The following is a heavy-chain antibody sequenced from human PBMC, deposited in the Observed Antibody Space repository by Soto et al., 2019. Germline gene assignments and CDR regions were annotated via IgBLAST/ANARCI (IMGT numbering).Heavy chain of an antibody. CDR2: IYWDDDK. V-gene: IGHV2-5*02. Sequence: SGPTLENHTQTLTLTCTFSGFSLSTSGVGVGWIRQPPGKALEWLALIYWDDDKRYSPSLKSRLTITKDTSKNQVVLTMTNMDPVDTATYYCAHTYPKTIFWIRGFDPWGQGTLVTVSS. CDR1: GFSLSTSGVG. CDR3: AHTYPKTIFWIRGFDP. J-gene: IGHJ5*02. D-gene: IGHD3-9*01.